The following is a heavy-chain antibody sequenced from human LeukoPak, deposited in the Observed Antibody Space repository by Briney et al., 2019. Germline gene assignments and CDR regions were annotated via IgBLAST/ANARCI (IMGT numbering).Heavy chain of an antibody. Sequence: SETLSLTCTVSGGSISSGSYYWSWIRQPAGKGLEWIGRIYTSGGTNYNPSLKSRVTISVDTSKNQFSLKLSSVTAADTAVYYCARADRITGTDFDYWGQGTLVTVSS. J-gene: IGHJ4*02. CDR2: IYTSGGT. CDR3: ARADRITGTDFDY. V-gene: IGHV4-61*02. CDR1: GGSISSGSYY. D-gene: IGHD1-20*01.